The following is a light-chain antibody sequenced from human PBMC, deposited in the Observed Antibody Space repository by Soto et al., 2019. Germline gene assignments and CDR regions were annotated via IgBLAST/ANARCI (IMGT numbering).Light chain of an antibody. CDR1: QSISSW. CDR2: KAS. V-gene: IGKV1-5*03. CDR3: QQYNSYSRT. Sequence: DIQMTQPPSTLSASVGDRVTITCRASQSISSWLAWYQQKPGKAPKLLIYKASSLESGVPSRFSDSGSGTEFTLTISSLQPDDFATYYCQQYNSYSRTFGQGPKVEIK. J-gene: IGKJ1*01.